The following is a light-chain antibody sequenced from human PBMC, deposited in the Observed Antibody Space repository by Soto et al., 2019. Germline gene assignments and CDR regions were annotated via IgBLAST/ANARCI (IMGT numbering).Light chain of an antibody. CDR2: DVS. V-gene: IGLV2-14*01. Sequence: QSVLTQPASVSGSPGQSITISCTGTSSDVGGYNYVSWYQQHPGKAPKLMIYDVSNRPSGVSNRFSGSKSANTASLTISGLQAEDEADYYCSSYTGSSTSVVFGGGIKLTVL. CDR1: SSDVGGYNY. J-gene: IGLJ2*01. CDR3: SSYTGSSTSVV.